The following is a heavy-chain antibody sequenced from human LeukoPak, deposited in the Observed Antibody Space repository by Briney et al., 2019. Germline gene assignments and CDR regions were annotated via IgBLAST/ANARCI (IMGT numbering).Heavy chain of an antibody. D-gene: IGHD3-10*01. CDR3: APIAYGSGSPSDY. CDR1: GFTFDDYA. CDR2: ISWNSGSI. V-gene: IGHV3-9*01. Sequence: GGSLRLSCAASGFTFDDYAMHWVRQAPGKGLEWVSGISWNSGSIGYADSAKGRFTISRDNAKNSLYLQMNSLRAEDTALYYCAPIAYGSGSPSDYWGQGTLVTVSS. J-gene: IGHJ4*02.